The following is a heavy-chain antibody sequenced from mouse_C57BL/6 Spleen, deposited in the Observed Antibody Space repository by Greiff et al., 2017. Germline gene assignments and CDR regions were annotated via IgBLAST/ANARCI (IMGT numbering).Heavy chain of an antibody. J-gene: IGHJ4*01. CDR1: GYTFTSYW. CDR3: ARGDYSETYSAMDY. V-gene: IGHV1-52*01. D-gene: IGHD2-4*01. Sequence: QVQLQQPGAELVRPGSSVKLSCKASGYTFTSYWMHWVKQRPIQGLEWIGNIDPSDSETHYNQKFKDKDTLTVDKSSSTDYMQLSSLTSEDSAVYDDARGDYSETYSAMDYWGQGTSVTVSS. CDR2: IDPSDSET.